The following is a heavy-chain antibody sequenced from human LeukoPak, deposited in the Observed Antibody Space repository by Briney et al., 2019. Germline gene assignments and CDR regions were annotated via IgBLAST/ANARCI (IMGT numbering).Heavy chain of an antibody. D-gene: IGHD4-23*01. CDR2: IYYSGST. V-gene: IGHV4-39*07. CDR1: GGSFSSSDYY. J-gene: IGHJ6*03. CDR3: ARAHYGGNYYYYYYMDV. Sequence: NPSETLSLTCTVSGGSFSSSDYYWGWIRQPPGKGLEWIGSIYYSGSTNYNPSLKSRVTISVDTSKNQFSLKLSSVTAADTAVYYCARAHYGGNYYYYYYMDVWGKGTTVTVSS.